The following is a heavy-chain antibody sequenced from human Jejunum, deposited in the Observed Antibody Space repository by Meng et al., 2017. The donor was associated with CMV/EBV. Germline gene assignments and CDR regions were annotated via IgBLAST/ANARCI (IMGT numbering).Heavy chain of an antibody. D-gene: IGHD1-14*01. V-gene: IGHV1-69*08. CDR2: IIPSLGIA. Sequence: QVQLGQSGAEVKKPGSSVKVSCKASGGTFSSYTISWVRQAPGQGLEWMGRIIPSLGIANYAQKFQGRVTITADKSTSTAYMELSSLRSEDTAVYYCAREEGGRLTAPDYWGQGTLVTVSS. CDR3: AREEGGRLTAPDY. J-gene: IGHJ4*02. CDR1: GGTFSSYT.